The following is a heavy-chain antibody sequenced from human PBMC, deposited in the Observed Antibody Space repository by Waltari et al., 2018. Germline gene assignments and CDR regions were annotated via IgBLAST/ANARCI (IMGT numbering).Heavy chain of an antibody. CDR2: IYTDGSST. J-gene: IGHJ4*02. CDR3: ARGFSSRYSHFDY. V-gene: IGHV3-74*01. D-gene: IGHD6-13*01. Sequence: QLLESGGGLVQPGGSLRLSCAASGLMFSTYWIHWVRQAPGKGLVWVSGIYTDGSSTNYADSVKGRFTISRDNAKNTLYLQINSLRAEDTAVYYCARGFSSRYSHFDYWGQGTLVTVSS. CDR1: GLMFSTYW.